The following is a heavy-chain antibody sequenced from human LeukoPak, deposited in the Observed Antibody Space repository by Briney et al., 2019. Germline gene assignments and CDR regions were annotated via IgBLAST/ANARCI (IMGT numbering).Heavy chain of an antibody. CDR1: RFTFSSYA. J-gene: IGHJ5*02. CDR2: ISGSGGST. D-gene: IGHD3-10*01. CDR3: AKGRITMVRGAWFDP. Sequence: GGSLRLSCAASRFTFSSYAMSWVRQAPGKGLEWVSAISGSGGSTYYADSVKGRFTISRDNSKNTLYLQMNSLRAEDTAVYYCAKGRITMVRGAWFDPWGQGTLVTVSS. V-gene: IGHV3-23*01.